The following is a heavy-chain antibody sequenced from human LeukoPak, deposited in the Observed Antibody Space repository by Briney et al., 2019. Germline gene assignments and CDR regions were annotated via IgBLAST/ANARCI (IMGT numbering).Heavy chain of an antibody. V-gene: IGHV3-30*02. Sequence: GGSLRLSCVGSGFTFSVHWVRQVPGKGLEWLTFIRHDGTDQHYADSVRGRFTISRDNSKNTVYLQMNSLRSDDTAVYYCARAKTSGLAAAADYWGQGTLVTVSS. CDR2: IRHDGTDQ. CDR3: ARAKTSGLAAAADY. J-gene: IGHJ4*02. D-gene: IGHD6-13*01. CDR1: GFTFS.